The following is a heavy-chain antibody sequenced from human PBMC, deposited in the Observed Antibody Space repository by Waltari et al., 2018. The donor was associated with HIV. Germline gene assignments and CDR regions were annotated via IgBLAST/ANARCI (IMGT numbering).Heavy chain of an antibody. Sequence: EVQLVESGGGLVKPGGSLRLSCAASGFTFSNAWMSWVRQAPGKGLEWFGRIKSKTGGGTTDYAAPVKGRFTISRDDSKNTLYLQMNSLKTEDTAVYYCTTDRYGDYVEGYWGQGTLVTVSS. CDR1: GFTFSNAW. J-gene: IGHJ4*02. CDR3: TTDRYGDYVEGY. CDR2: IKSKTGGGTT. D-gene: IGHD4-17*01. V-gene: IGHV3-15*01.